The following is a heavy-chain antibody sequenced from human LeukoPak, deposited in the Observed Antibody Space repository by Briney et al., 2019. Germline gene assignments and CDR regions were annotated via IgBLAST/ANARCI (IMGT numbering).Heavy chain of an antibody. J-gene: IGHJ4*02. Sequence: GSLRLSCAASGFTLRGYWMHWVRQAPGKGLVWVSRISSDGSSTSYADSVKGRFTISRDNAKNTLYLQMNGLTADDTAVYYCAGTTTTCCNYWGQGTLVTVSS. D-gene: IGHD4-11*01. V-gene: IGHV3-74*01. CDR2: ISSDGSST. CDR1: GFTLRGYW. CDR3: AGTTTTCCNY.